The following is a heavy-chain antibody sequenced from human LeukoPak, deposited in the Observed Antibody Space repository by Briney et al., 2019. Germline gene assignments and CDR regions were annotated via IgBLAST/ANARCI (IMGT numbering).Heavy chain of an antibody. CDR2: ISHTGSTM. Sequence: GGSLRLSCAASGFSFSIYSLNWVRQAPGKGLEWVSYISHTGSTMSYADSVKGRFTISRDNAKNSLYLQMNSLRTEDTAFYYCAKDNRGFNWNDLLPDAFDVWGHGTMVTVSS. CDR3: AKDNRGFNWNDLLPDAFDV. J-gene: IGHJ3*01. D-gene: IGHD1-1*01. V-gene: IGHV3-48*04. CDR1: GFSFSIYS.